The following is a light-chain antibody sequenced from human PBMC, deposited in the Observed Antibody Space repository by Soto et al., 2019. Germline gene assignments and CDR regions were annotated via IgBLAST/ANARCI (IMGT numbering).Light chain of an antibody. Sequence: EIVMTQSPATLSVSPGERATLSCRASHSVSNSLAWYQQKPGQAPRLLIYGASTRATGIPARFSGSGSGTEFTLTIGSLQSEDFAVYYCQQYSDWRPQFGQGTKVDIK. CDR3: QQYSDWRPQ. CDR1: HSVSNS. V-gene: IGKV3-15*01. J-gene: IGKJ1*01. CDR2: GAS.